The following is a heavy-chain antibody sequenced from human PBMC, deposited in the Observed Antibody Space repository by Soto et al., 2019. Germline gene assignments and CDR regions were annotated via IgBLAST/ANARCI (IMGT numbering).Heavy chain of an antibody. CDR1: GFTFSTYS. Sequence: PGGSLRLSCAASGFTFSTYSMNWVRQAPGKGLEWVSSISGSRSYIYCADSVRGRFTISRDNTKNALYLQMNSLRADDSSIYYGARYPSDLWEPDQYFQHWGHCSLVTVSS. CDR3: ARYPSDLWEPDQYFQH. D-gene: IGHD1-26*01. J-gene: IGHJ1*01. CDR2: ISGSRSYI. V-gene: IGHV3-21*01.